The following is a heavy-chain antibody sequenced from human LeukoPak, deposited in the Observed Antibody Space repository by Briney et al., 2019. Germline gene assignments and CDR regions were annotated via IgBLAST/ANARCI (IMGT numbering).Heavy chain of an antibody. CDR1: GFTFSNYA. CDR2: INDDSSDI. V-gene: IGHV3-21*05. D-gene: IGHD2-2*01. J-gene: IGHJ4*02. CDR3: ARDTFQPGLIDS. Sequence: PGRSLRLSCAASGFTFSNYAMHWVRQAPGKGLEWVSYINDDSSDIHYAGSVRGRFTISRDDARKTLYLQLSSLRVEDTAVYYCARDTFQPGLIDSWGQGTLVTVSS.